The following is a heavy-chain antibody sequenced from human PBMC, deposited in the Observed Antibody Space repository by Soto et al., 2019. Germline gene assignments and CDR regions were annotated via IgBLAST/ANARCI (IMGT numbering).Heavy chain of an antibody. CDR1: GGSFRNYG. D-gene: IGHD3-9*01. CDR3: ARARDYDLLTAREYALDV. CDR2: IMPVFGTA. Sequence: QVQLVQSGAEVKKPGSSVRVSCKVSGGSFRNYGITWVRQSPGQGLACMGGIMPVFGTAVYAQKFQGRVTISADELTTTASLELSSLRSDDTAVYFCARARDYDLLTAREYALDVWGQGTTVTV. J-gene: IGHJ6*02. V-gene: IGHV1-69*01.